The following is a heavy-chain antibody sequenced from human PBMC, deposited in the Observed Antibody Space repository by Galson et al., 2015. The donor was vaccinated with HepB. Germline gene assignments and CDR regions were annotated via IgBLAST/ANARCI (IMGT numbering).Heavy chain of an antibody. J-gene: IGHJ3*02. V-gene: IGHV1-8*01. Sequence: SVKVSCKASGYTFTSYDINWVRQATGQGLEWMGWMNPNSGNTGYAQKFQGRVTMTRNTSISTAYMELSSLRSEDTAVYYCARGPLCSVILCGRGGAFDIWGQGTMVTVSS. CDR2: MNPNSGNT. D-gene: IGHD1-26*01. CDR1: GYTFTSYD. CDR3: ARGPLCSVILCGRGGAFDI.